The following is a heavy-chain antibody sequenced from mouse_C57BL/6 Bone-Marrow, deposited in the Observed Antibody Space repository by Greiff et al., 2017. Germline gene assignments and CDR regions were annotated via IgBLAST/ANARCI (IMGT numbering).Heavy chain of an antibody. CDR1: GYTFTDYY. CDR3: ARGTVDSSGYVDAMDY. CDR2: INPYNGGT. Sequence: EVKLQESGPVLVKPGASVKMSCKASGYTFTDYYMNWVKQSHGKSLEWIGVINPYNGGTSYNQKFKGKATLTVDKSSSTAYMELNSLTSEDSAVYYCARGTVDSSGYVDAMDYWGQGTSVTVSS. V-gene: IGHV1-19*01. J-gene: IGHJ4*01. D-gene: IGHD3-2*02.